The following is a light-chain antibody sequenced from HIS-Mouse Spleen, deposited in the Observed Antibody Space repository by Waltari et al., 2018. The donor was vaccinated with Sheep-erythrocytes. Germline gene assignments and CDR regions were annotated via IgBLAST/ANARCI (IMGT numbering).Light chain of an antibody. J-gene: IGLJ1*01. CDR3: CSYAGSYNHV. Sequence: QSALTQPRSVSGSPGQSVTISCTGTSSDLGCYHYVSWYQQHPGKAPKLMIYDVSKRPSGVPDRFSGSKSGNTASLTISGLQAEDEADYYCCSYAGSYNHVFATGTKVTVL. CDR2: DVS. V-gene: IGLV2-11*01. CDR1: SSDLGCYHY.